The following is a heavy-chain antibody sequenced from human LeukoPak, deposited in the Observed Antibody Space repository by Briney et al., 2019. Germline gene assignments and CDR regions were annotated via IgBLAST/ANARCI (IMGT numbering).Heavy chain of an antibody. Sequence: KTSETLSLTCTVSGGSISSSSYYWGWIRQPPGKGLEWIGSIYYSGSTNYKPSLKSRVTISVDTSKNQFSLKLSSVTAADTAVYYCARLVVSSWYHEVLLGRDYWGQGTLVTVSS. D-gene: IGHD6-13*01. V-gene: IGHV4-39*01. J-gene: IGHJ4*02. CDR1: GGSISSSSYY. CDR3: ARLVVSSWYHEVLLGRDY. CDR2: IYYSGST.